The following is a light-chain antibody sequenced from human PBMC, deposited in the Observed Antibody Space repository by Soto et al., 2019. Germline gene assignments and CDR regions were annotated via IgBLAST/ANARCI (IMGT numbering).Light chain of an antibody. CDR2: ENN. V-gene: IGLV6-57*01. J-gene: IGLJ3*02. CDR1: SGSIASNY. CDR3: QSYDGTNWV. Sequence: NFMLTQPHSVSQSPGKTVTISCTRSSGSIASNYVQWYQQRPGSSPTTVIYENNQRPSGVPDRFSGSIDSSSNSASLTISGLKTEDEADYYCQSYDGTNWVFGGGTKVTVL.